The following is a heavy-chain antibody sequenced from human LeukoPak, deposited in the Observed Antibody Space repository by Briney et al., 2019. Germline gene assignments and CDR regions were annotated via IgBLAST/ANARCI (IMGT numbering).Heavy chain of an antibody. J-gene: IGHJ6*02. CDR3: ARDRVYIVVVPAAMLYYYYGMDV. CDR2: ISYDGSNK. CDR1: GFTLSSYA. Sequence: GGSLRLSCAASGFTLSSYAMHWVRQAPGKGLEWVAVISYDGSNKYYADSVKGRFTISRDNSKNTLYLQMNSLRAEDTAVYYCARDRVYIVVVPAAMLYYYYGMDVWGQGTTVTVSS. D-gene: IGHD2-2*01. V-gene: IGHV3-30*04.